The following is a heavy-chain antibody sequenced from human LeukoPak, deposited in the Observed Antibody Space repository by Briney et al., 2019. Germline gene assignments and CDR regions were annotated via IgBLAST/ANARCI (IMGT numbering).Heavy chain of an antibody. CDR1: GGSISSYY. V-gene: IGHV4-59*08. Sequence: SETLSLTCTVPGGSISSYYWGWIRQPPGKGLEWIGYIYYSGSTNYNPSLKSRVTISVDTSKNQFSLKLSSVTAADTAVYYCARHLGKRGSGSYYNWDYWGQGTLVTVSS. CDR3: ARHLGKRGSGSYYNWDY. CDR2: IYYSGST. D-gene: IGHD3-10*01. J-gene: IGHJ4*02.